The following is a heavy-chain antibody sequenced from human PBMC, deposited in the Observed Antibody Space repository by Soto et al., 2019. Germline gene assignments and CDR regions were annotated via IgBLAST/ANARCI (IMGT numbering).Heavy chain of an antibody. CDR1: GGSINSVGYY. V-gene: IGHV4-31*03. CDR3: AGGVLH. J-gene: IGHJ4*02. Sequence: QVQLQESGPGLVKPSQTLSLPCTVSGGSINSVGYYWHSIRQHPGKGLEWIGSIYYSGSTYSNPSLQSRVTRSVAACKDQFSLKLSSVTGADTAVYYCAGGVLHGGQGTLVAVSS. CDR2: IYYSGST. D-gene: IGHD3-16*01.